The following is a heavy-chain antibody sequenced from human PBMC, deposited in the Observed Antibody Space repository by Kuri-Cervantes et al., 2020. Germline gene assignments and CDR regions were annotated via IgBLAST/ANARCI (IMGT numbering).Heavy chain of an antibody. J-gene: IGHJ4*02. V-gene: IGHV4-39*07. CDR3: AKPDRGVVKDY. Sequence: WVRQPPGKGLEWIGSIYYSGSTYYNPSLKSRVTISVDTSKNQFSLKLSSVTAADTAVYYCAKPDRGVVKDYWGQGTLVTVSS. CDR2: IYYSGST. D-gene: IGHD4-23*01.